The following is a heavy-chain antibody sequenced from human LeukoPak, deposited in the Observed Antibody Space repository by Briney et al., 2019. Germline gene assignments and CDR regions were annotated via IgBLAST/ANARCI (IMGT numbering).Heavy chain of an antibody. CDR3: ARSNYAERWLQLKI. Sequence: PGGSLRLSCAASGFIFSNYAMHWVRQAPGKGLEWVAVISYEGNNKYYADSVKGRFTISRDNSKNTLYLQMNSLRAEDTAVYYCARSNYAERWLQLKIWGQGTMVTVSS. D-gene: IGHD5-24*01. CDR1: GFIFSNYA. CDR2: ISYEGNNK. J-gene: IGHJ3*02. V-gene: IGHV3-30-3*01.